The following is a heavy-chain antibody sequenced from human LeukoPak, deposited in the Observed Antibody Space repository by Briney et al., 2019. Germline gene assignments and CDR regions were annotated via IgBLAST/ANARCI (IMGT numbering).Heavy chain of an antibody. CDR3: ARSRAAGGTISRVPCYFDY. D-gene: IGHD5-12*01. CDR1: GFTFSSYE. CDR2: ISSSGSTI. Sequence: GGSLRLSCAASGFTFSSYEMNWVRQAQGQGLEWVSYISSSGSTIYYEDSVKGRFTISRDNAKNSLYLQMNSLRADDTAVYNCARSRAAGGTISRVPCYFDYWGQGTLVTVSS. J-gene: IGHJ4*02. V-gene: IGHV3-48*03.